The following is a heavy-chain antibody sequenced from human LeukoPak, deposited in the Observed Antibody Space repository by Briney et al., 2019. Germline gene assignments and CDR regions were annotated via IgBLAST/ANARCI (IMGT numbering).Heavy chain of an antibody. CDR2: IYYSGST. V-gene: IGHV4-59*01. CDR1: GGSIGRSY. J-gene: IGHJ4*02. D-gene: IGHD5-12*01. CDR3: ARGGGYDYPVDY. Sequence: SETLSLTCTVSGGSIGRSYWSWIRQPPRKGLEWIGFIYYSGSTSYNPSLKRRVTMSIDTSKNQFSLKLKSVAVADTAVYYCARGGGYDYPVDYWGQGTLVTVTS.